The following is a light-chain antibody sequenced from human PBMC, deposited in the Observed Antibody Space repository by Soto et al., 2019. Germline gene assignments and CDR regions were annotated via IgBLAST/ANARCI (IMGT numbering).Light chain of an antibody. Sequence: QAVRTQAPSVSGAPGQRVTISCTGSTSNIGAGYDLHWYQQLPGTAPKLLIYDDNNRPSGVPDRFSGSKSGTSASLAITGLQAEDEADYYCQSYDSSLSGYVFGTGTKVTVL. CDR2: DDN. CDR1: TSNIGAGYD. V-gene: IGLV1-40*01. CDR3: QSYDSSLSGYV. J-gene: IGLJ1*01.